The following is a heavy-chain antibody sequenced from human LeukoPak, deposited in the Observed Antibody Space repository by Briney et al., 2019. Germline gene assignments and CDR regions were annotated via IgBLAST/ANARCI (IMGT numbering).Heavy chain of an antibody. CDR2: ICPSGNT. J-gene: IGHJ4*02. CDR3: ARRFGYSYGYDDC. CDR1: GFSISSGYY. V-gene: IGHV4-38-2*02. D-gene: IGHD5-18*01. Sequence: SETLSLTCTVSGFSISSGYYWGWIRQPPGKGLEWIGNICPSGNTYYNPSLKSRVTISIDTSKNQFSLKLSSVTAADTAVYYCARRFGYSYGYDDCWGQGTLVTVSS.